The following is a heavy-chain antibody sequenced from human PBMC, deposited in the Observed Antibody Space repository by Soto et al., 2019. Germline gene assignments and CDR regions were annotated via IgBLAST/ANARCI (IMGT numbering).Heavy chain of an antibody. CDR3: AKVVSGYDRGYFDY. V-gene: IGHV3-30*18. CDR1: GFTFSSYG. Sequence: QVQLVESGGGVVQPGRSLRLSCAASGFTFSSYGMHWVRQAPGKGLEWVAVISYDGSNKYYADSMKGRFTISRDNSKNTLYLQMNSLRAEDTAVYYCAKVVSGYDRGYFDYWGQGTLVTVSS. CDR2: ISYDGSNK. J-gene: IGHJ4*02. D-gene: IGHD5-12*01.